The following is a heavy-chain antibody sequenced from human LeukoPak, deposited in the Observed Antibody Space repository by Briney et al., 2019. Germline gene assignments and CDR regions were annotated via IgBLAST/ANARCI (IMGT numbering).Heavy chain of an antibody. V-gene: IGHV4-31*03. Sequence: NSSQTLSLTCTVSGGSISSGGYYWSWIRQHPGKGLEWIGYIYHSGSTYYNPSLKSRVTISVDTSKNQFSLKLSSVTAADTAVYYCVGTMVPDGMDVWGQGTTVTVSS. D-gene: IGHD3-10*01. CDR2: IYHSGST. CDR1: GGSISSGGYY. J-gene: IGHJ6*02. CDR3: VGTMVPDGMDV.